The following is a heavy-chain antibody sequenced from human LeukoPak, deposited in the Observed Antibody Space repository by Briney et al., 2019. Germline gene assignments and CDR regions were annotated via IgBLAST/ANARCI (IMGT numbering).Heavy chain of an antibody. Sequence: GGSLRLSCTASGFTFRNYGMHGVRQSPDKGLEWVAFIQHDGIDKYCTDSVRGRFTISRDNSKKKVYLEMNSLRPQDTALYYGEREGNSYKIGTFDYWGQRTLVTISS. CDR1: GFTFRNYG. D-gene: IGHD3-10*01. J-gene: IGHJ4*02. V-gene: IGHV3-30*02. CDR2: IQHDGIDK. CDR3: EREGNSYKIGTFDY.